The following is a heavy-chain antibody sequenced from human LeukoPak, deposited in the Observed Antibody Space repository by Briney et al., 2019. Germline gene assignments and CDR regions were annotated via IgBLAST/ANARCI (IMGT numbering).Heavy chain of an antibody. V-gene: IGHV5-51*01. CDR2: MYPGDSDT. Sequence: GESLKISCKASGYNFANYWIGWVRQMPGKGLEWMGIMYPGDSDTRYSPSFQGQVTISADKSITTVYLQWSSLKASDTAMYYCARHYTAFWSGYYTFLDYWGQGTLVTVSS. J-gene: IGHJ4*02. D-gene: IGHD3-3*01. CDR3: ARHYTAFWSGYYTFLDY. CDR1: GYNFANYW.